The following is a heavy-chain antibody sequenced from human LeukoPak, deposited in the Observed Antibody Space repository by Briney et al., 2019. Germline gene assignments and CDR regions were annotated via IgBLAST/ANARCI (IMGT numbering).Heavy chain of an antibody. CDR1: GFTFSSYW. V-gene: IGHV3-7*01. Sequence: GGSLRLSCAASGFTFSSYWMSWVRQAPGKGLEWVANIKQDGSEKYYVDSVKGRFTISRDNTKNSLYLQMNSLRAEDTAVYYCARVAATGFDDYWGQGTLVTVSS. J-gene: IGHJ4*02. CDR3: ARVAATGFDDY. D-gene: IGHD6-13*01. CDR2: IKQDGSEK.